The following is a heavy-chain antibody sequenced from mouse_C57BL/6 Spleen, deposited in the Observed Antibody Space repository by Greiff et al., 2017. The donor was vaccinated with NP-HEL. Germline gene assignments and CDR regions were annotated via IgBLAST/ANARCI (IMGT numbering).Heavy chain of an antibody. J-gene: IGHJ3*01. V-gene: IGHV1-64*01. Sequence: VQLQQPGAELVKPGASVKLSCKASGYTFTSYWMHWVKQRPGQGLEWIGMIHPNSGSTNYNEKFKSKATLTVDKSSSTAYMQLSSLTSEDSAVYYCARSNWDTDWFAYWGQGTLVTVSA. CDR1: GYTFTSYW. CDR3: ARSNWDTDWFAY. D-gene: IGHD4-1*01. CDR2: IHPNSGST.